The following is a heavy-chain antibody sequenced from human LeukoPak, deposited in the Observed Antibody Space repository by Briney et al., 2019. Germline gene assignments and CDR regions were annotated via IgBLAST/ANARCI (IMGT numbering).Heavy chain of an antibody. CDR1: GGFNTHYY. J-gene: IGHJ6*02. Sequence: SETLSLTCSVSGGFNTHYYWSWIRQPPGKGLEWIGYIYYSGSTNYNPSLKSRVTISVDTSKNQFSLKLSSVTAADTAVYYCARYKKGLYYYGMDVWGQGTTVTVSS. D-gene: IGHD1-14*01. CDR3: ARYKKGLYYYGMDV. V-gene: IGHV4-59*01. CDR2: IYYSGST.